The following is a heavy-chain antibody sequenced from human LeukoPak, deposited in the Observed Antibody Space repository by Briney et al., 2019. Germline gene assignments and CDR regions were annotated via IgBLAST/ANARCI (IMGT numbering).Heavy chain of an antibody. J-gene: IGHJ4*02. D-gene: IGHD6-19*01. CDR2: ISSSSSYI. Sequence: GGSLRLSCAASGFTFSSYSMNWVRQAPGKGLEWVSSISSSSSYIYYADSVKGRFTISRDNAKNSLYLQMNSLRAEDTAVYCCAREYSSGSSGFDYWGQGTLVTVSS. CDR3: AREYSSGSSGFDY. CDR1: GFTFSSYS. V-gene: IGHV3-21*01.